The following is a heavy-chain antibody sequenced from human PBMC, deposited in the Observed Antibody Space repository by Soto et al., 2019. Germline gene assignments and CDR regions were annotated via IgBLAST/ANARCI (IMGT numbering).Heavy chain of an antibody. D-gene: IGHD2-15*01. J-gene: IGHJ3*02. CDR3: ARVGCSGGSCYPLSWAFDI. Sequence: GASVKVSCKASGYTFTGYYMHWVRQAPGQGLEWMGWIHPNSGGTNYAQKFQGWVTMTRDTSISTAYMELSRLRSDDTAVYYCARVGCSGGSCYPLSWAFDIWGQGTMVTVSS. CDR2: IHPNSGGT. V-gene: IGHV1-2*04. CDR1: GYTFTGYY.